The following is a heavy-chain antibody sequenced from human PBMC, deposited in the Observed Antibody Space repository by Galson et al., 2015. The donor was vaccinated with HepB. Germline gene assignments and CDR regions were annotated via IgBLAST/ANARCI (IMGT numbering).Heavy chain of an antibody. J-gene: IGHJ4*02. V-gene: IGHV1-2*04. D-gene: IGHD3-10*01. Sequence: SVKVSCKASGYTFTGYYMHWVRQAPGQGLEWMGWINPNSGGTNYAQKFQGWVTMARDTSISTAYMELSRLRSDDTAVYYCAREGYYGSGSYYNQYYFDYWGQGTLVTVSS. CDR1: GYTFTGYY. CDR3: AREGYYGSGSYYNQYYFDY. CDR2: INPNSGGT.